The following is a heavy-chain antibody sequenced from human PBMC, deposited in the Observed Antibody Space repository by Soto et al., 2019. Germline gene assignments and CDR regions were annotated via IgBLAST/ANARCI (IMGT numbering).Heavy chain of an antibody. Sequence: QVQLVQSGAEVKKPGASVKVSCKASGYTFTSYAMHWVRQAPGQRLEWMGWINAGNGNTKYLQKFQGRVTITRDTCARTAYMELSSMRYEDTAVYYCAREGDGSGCYLYGMDVWGQGTTVNVSS. CDR1: GYTFTSYA. CDR2: INAGNGNT. J-gene: IGHJ6*02. D-gene: IGHD3-10*01. V-gene: IGHV1-3*01. CDR3: AREGDGSGCYLYGMDV.